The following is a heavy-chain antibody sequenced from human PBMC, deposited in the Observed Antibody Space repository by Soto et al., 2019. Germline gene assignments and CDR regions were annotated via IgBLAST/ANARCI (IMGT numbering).Heavy chain of an antibody. J-gene: IGHJ5*02. CDR2: IYYSGST. CDR3: ARRQRDSSAWYLNWFDP. Sequence: SETLSLTCTVSGGSISSSSYYWGWIRPPPGKGLVWNGSIYYSGSTYYNPSLKSPVTISVDTSKFQFSLTLSSVTAADTAVYYCARRQRDSSAWYLNWFDPWGQGTLVTVSS. D-gene: IGHD6-13*01. CDR1: GGSISSSSYY. V-gene: IGHV4-39*01.